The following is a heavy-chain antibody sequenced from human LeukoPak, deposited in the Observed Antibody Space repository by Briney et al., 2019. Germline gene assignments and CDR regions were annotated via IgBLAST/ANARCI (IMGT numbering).Heavy chain of an antibody. V-gene: IGHV4-59*08. CDR3: ARSPPGWYYDNSGQYYFDT. CDR1: GGSISGYY. J-gene: IGHJ4*02. CDR2: IPFTGNT. D-gene: IGHD3-22*01. Sequence: SETLSLTCTVSGGSISGYYWSWIRQSPGKRLEWIAYIPFTGNTNYNPSLKSRVTISLDTSKTHFSLTLSSLTAADTAVYYCARSPPGWYYDNSGQYYFDTWGQGALVTVSS.